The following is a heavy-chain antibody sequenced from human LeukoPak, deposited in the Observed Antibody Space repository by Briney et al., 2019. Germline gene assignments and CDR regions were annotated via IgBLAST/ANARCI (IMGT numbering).Heavy chain of an antibody. CDR1: GGSLKSHY. V-gene: IGHV4-4*09. CDR2: TYSGGST. Sequence: KTSETLSLTCNVSGGSLKSHYCSWIRQAPGKGLEWIGFTYSGGSTTYNPSLKSRVSISAETSKNQFSLRMTSLTAADTAVYYRARGRGPLRVEFGDWGQGALVTVSS. J-gene: IGHJ4*02. CDR3: ARGRGPLRVEFGD. D-gene: IGHD3-16*01.